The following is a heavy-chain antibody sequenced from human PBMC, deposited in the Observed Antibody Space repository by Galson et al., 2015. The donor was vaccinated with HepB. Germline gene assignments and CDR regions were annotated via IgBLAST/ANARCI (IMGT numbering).Heavy chain of an antibody. Sequence: QSGAEVKKPGESLKTSCKASGYTFTSYGISWVRQAPGQGLEWMGWISAYNGNTNYAQKLQGRVTMTTDTSTSTAYMELRSLRSDDTAVYYCARTHYDILTGYYFDYWGQGTLVTVSS. J-gene: IGHJ4*02. V-gene: IGHV1-18*04. CDR2: ISAYNGNT. D-gene: IGHD3-9*01. CDR1: GYTFTSYG. CDR3: ARTHYDILTGYYFDY.